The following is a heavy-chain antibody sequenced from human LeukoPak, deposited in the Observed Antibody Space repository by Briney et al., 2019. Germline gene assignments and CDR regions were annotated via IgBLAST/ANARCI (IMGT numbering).Heavy chain of an antibody. CDR1: GFTFSSYW. Sequence: GGSLRLSWAASGFTFSSYWMSWVRQAPGKGLEWVAKIKQDGSEKYYVDSVKGRFTISRDNAKNSLYLQMNSLRAEDTAVYYCASGAVAGVYWGQGTLVTVSS. CDR2: IKQDGSEK. D-gene: IGHD6-19*01. J-gene: IGHJ4*02. CDR3: ASGAVAGVY. V-gene: IGHV3-7*01.